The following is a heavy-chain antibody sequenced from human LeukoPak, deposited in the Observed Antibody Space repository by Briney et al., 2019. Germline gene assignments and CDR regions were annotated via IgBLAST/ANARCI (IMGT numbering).Heavy chain of an antibody. V-gene: IGHV3-30-3*01. J-gene: IGHJ4*02. CDR3: ARDVAGYCSSTSCYGDFDY. D-gene: IGHD2-2*01. CDR2: ISYDGSNK. CDR1: GFTFSSYA. Sequence: GGSLRLSCAASGFTFSSYAMHWVRQAPGKGLEWVAVISYDGSNKYYADSVKGRFTISRDNSKNTLYLQMNSLRAEDTAVYYCARDVAGYCSSTSCYGDFDYWGQGTLVTVSS.